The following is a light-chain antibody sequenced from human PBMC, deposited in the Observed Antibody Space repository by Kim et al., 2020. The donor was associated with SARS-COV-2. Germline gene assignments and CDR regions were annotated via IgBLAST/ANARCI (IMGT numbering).Light chain of an antibody. CDR3: SSYARSSTL. CDR1: SRDVGGFKY. J-gene: IGLJ2*01. Sequence: PGQSITISCTGTSRDVGGFKYVSWYQQHPDKAPKLMIFDVDKRPSGVSDRFSASKSGNTASLTISGLQAEDEAEYYCSSYARSSTLFGGGTQLTVL. V-gene: IGLV2-14*03. CDR2: DVD.